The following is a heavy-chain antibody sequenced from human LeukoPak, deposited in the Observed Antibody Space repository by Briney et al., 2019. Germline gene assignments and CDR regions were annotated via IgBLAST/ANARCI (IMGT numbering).Heavy chain of an antibody. Sequence: GSLRLSCAASGFTFSDYYMSWIRQAPGKGLEWIGRISTSGNTNYNPSLKSRVSMSVDTSNNHFSLRLTSLTAADTAVYYCAREVIAVAGTSFNWFDPWGQGILVTVSS. CDR2: ISTSGNT. V-gene: IGHV4-4*07. CDR1: GFTFSDYY. J-gene: IGHJ5*02. CDR3: AREVIAVAGTSFNWFDP. D-gene: IGHD6-19*01.